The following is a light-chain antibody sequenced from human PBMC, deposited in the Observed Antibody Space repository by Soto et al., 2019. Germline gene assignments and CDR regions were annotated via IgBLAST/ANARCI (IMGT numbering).Light chain of an antibody. CDR2: ATS. CDR1: QNIGHF. V-gene: IGKV1-39*01. CDR3: QQDYYIPHT. J-gene: IGKJ2*01. Sequence: DIQVTQSPSSLSTYIGDKVTITCRASQNIGHFLNWYQQKPGKAPNLIIYATSTLRSGVPSRFTGSGSWTDFTLTITNLQPQDFADYFCQQDYYIPHTFGQGTSLEI.